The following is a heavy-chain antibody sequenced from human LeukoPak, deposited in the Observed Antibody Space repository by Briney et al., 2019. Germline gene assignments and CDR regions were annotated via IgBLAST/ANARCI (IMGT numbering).Heavy chain of an antibody. D-gene: IGHD6-19*01. Sequence: ASVKVSCKASGYTFTGYYMHWVRQAPGQGLEWVGWINPNSGGTNYAQKFQGRVTMTRDTSISTAYMELSRLRSDDTAVYYCARDPPGYSSGWYNWFDPWGQGTLVTVSS. V-gene: IGHV1-2*02. CDR3: ARDPPGYSSGWYNWFDP. CDR2: INPNSGGT. CDR1: GYTFTGYY. J-gene: IGHJ5*02.